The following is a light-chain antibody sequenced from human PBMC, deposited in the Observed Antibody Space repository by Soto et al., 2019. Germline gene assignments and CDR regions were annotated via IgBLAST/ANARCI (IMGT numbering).Light chain of an antibody. CDR3: LQRSNPPPLL. CDR1: QSVSTY. Sequence: EIVLTQSPATLSLSPGERATLSGRASQSVSTYLAWYKQKPGHASTLLIFDASNRPTGIPARVSGSGSGTDFTLPISRLEPECYSVYYLLQRSNPPPLLFGGGTRVQIK. V-gene: IGKV3-11*01. J-gene: IGKJ4*01. CDR2: DAS.